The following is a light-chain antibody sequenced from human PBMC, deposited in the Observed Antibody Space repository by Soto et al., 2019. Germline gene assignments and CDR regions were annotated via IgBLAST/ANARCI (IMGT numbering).Light chain of an antibody. J-gene: IGLJ1*01. Sequence: QSVLTQPRSVSGSPGQSVTISCTGTSSDVGAYNYVSWYQQHPGKAPKLMTYDVSKRPSGVPDRFSGSKSGNTASLTISGLQAEDEADYYCCSYAGSSTYVFGTGTRSPS. CDR3: CSYAGSSTYV. V-gene: IGLV2-11*01. CDR2: DVS. CDR1: SSDVGAYNY.